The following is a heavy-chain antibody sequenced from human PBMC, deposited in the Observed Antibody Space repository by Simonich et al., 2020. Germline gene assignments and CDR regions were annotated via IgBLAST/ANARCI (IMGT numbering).Heavy chain of an antibody. CDR3: ARVGYSNYYYYGMDV. CDR1: GYSISSGYY. J-gene: IGHJ6*02. Sequence: QVQLQESGPGLVKPSETLSLTCAVSGYSISSGYYWGWLRQPPGKGLEWIGCIYHRGSTYYNPSLKSRVTISVDTSKTQFSLKLSPVTAADTAVYYCARVGYSNYYYYGMDVWGQGTTVTVSS. V-gene: IGHV4-38-2*01. CDR2: IYHRGST. D-gene: IGHD6-13*01.